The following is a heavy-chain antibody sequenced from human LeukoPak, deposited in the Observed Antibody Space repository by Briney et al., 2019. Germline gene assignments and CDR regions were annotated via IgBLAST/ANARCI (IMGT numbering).Heavy chain of an antibody. CDR3: AKDAGSGVVVAAAYFDY. D-gene: IGHD2-15*01. CDR2: ISWNSGSI. J-gene: IGHJ4*02. Sequence: PGGSLRLSCAASGFTFDDYAMHWVRQAPGKGLEWVSGISWNSGSIGYADSVKGRFTISRDNAKNSLYLQMNSLRAEDMALYYCAKDAGSGVVVAAAYFDYWGQGTLVTVSS. CDR1: GFTFDDYA. V-gene: IGHV3-9*03.